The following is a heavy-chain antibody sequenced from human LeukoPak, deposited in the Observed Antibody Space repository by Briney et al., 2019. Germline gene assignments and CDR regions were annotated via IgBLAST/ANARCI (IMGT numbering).Heavy chain of an antibody. CDR2: IYYSGST. J-gene: IGHJ4*02. CDR3: ARSSLVDTAMDDY. Sequence: SETLSLTCTVPGGSISSYYWSWIRQPPGKGLEWIGYIYYSGSTNYNPSLKSRVTISVDTSKNQFSLKLSSVTAADTAVYYCARSSLVDTAMDDYWGQGTLVTVSS. D-gene: IGHD5-18*01. CDR1: GGSISSYY. V-gene: IGHV4-59*01.